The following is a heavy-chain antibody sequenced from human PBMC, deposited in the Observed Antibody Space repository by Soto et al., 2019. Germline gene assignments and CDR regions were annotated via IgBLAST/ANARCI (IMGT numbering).Heavy chain of an antibody. CDR1: GYTFTGYY. Sequence: ASGKVACKASGYTFTGYYMHWVRQAPGQGLEWMGWINPNSGGTNYAQKFQGWVTMTRDTSISTAYMELSRLRSDDTAVYYCARAGLGYCSSTSCSNFDYWGQGTLVTVPS. J-gene: IGHJ4*02. CDR3: ARAGLGYCSSTSCSNFDY. D-gene: IGHD2-2*01. V-gene: IGHV1-2*04. CDR2: INPNSGGT.